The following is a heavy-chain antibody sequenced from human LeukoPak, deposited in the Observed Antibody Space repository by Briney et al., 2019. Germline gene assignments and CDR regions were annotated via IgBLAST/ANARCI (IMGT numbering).Heavy chain of an antibody. J-gene: IGHJ4*02. CDR3: AKDDYYDTSGYRD. CDR1: GFTVSSYG. D-gene: IGHD3-22*01. V-gene: IGHV3-30*18. Sequence: GGSLRLSCTVSGFTVSSYGMHWVRQAPGKGLEWVAVISYDVGKKYYADSVKGRFTISRDNSKNTLYLQMNSLRAEDTAVYYCAKDDYYDTSGYRDWGQGTLVTVSS. CDR2: ISYDVGKK.